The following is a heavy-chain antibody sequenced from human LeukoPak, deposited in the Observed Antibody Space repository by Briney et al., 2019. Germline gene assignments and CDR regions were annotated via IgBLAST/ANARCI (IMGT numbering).Heavy chain of an antibody. CDR1: GGSISRSNW. V-gene: IGHV4-4*02. Sequence: SETLSLTCAVSGGSISRSNWWSWVRQPPGKGLEWIGEINHSGSTNYNPSLKSRVTISVDTSKNQFSLKVSSVTAADTAVYYCAREDSSGYYPKIRYFDLWGRGTLVTVSS. CDR3: AREDSSGYYPKIRYFDL. CDR2: INHSGST. J-gene: IGHJ2*01. D-gene: IGHD3-22*01.